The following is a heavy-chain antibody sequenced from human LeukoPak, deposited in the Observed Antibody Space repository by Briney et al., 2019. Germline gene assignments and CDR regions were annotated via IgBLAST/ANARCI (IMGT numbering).Heavy chain of an antibody. V-gene: IGHV1-18*01. J-gene: IGHJ6*02. CDR3: ARVAPFYYYGSGSYFHYHYGMDV. Sequence: ASVKVSCKASGYTFTSYGISWVRQAPGQGLEWMGWISAYNGNTNYAQKLQGRVTMTTDTSTSTAYMELRSLRSDDTAVYYCARVAPFYYYGSGSYFHYHYGMDVWGQGTTVTVSS. CDR1: GYTFTSYG. D-gene: IGHD3-10*01. CDR2: ISAYNGNT.